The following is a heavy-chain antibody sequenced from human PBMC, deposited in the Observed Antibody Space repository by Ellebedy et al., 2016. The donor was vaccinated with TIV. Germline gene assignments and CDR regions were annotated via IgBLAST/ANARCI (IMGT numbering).Heavy chain of an antibody. V-gene: IGHV4-61*05. CDR1: GGSISSSSYY. J-gene: IGHJ4*02. CDR3: ARFGTY. D-gene: IGHD3-10*01. CDR2: LYYSGST. Sequence: SETLSLTCTVSGGSISSSSYYWGWVRQPPGKGLEWIGYLYYSGSTNYNPSLKSRVTISVDASKNQFSLKLTSVTAADTAVYYCARFGTYWGQGTLVTVSS.